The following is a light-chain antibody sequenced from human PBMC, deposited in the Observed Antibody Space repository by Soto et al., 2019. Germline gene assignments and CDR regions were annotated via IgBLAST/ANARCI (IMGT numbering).Light chain of an antibody. V-gene: IGLV2-14*01. CDR2: EVS. J-gene: IGLJ2*01. Sequence: QSALTQPGSVSGSPGQSITICCSGSSGDVGTYNYVSWYQHHPDKAPRLLIYEVSNRPLGVSNRFSGSKSGNTASLTISGLQAEDEADYYCNSYTTSDTLVFGGGTKLTVL. CDR1: SGDVGTYNY. CDR3: NSYTTSDTLV.